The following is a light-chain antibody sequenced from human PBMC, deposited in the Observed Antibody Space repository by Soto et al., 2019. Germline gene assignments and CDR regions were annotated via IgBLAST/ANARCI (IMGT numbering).Light chain of an antibody. CDR3: SSYAGSNNFVV. Sequence: QSALTQPPSASGSLGQSVTISCTGTSSDVGGYNYVSWYQQHPGKAPKLMIYEVSKRPSGVPDRFSGSKSGNTASLTVSGLQAEDEADYYCSSYAGSNNFVVFGGGNKLTVL. CDR2: EVS. J-gene: IGLJ2*01. CDR1: SSDVGGYNY. V-gene: IGLV2-8*01.